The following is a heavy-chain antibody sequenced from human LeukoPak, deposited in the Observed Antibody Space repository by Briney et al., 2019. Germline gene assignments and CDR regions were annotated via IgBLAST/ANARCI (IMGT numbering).Heavy chain of an antibody. CDR3: TRDRGTYNWFDP. Sequence: GGSLKLSCAASGFTFSGSAVHWVRQSSGKGREWVGHIDKKDNLYATAYAESVKGRFTISRGDSKDTAFLHMDSLKTEDTALYYCTRDRGTYNWFDPWGQGTLVTVPS. CDR2: IDKKDNLYAT. D-gene: IGHD2-15*01. J-gene: IGHJ5*02. V-gene: IGHV3-73*01. CDR1: GFTFSGSA.